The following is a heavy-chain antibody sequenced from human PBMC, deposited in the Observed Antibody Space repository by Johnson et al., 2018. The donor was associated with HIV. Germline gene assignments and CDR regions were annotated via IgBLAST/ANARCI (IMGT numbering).Heavy chain of an antibody. D-gene: IGHD3-3*01. V-gene: IGHV3-20*04. CDR3: ARATYYYDLSGYLTRPRAFDM. J-gene: IGHJ3*02. Sequence: VQLVESGGGVVRPGGPLRLSCAASGFTFDDYDMTWVRQGPGQGLEWVSGINWNGGSAGSAESVKGRFPISRDNAKRSLYLEMNSLRAEDTALNYCARATYYYDLSGYLTRPRAFDMWGQGTMVTVSS. CDR2: INWNGGSA. CDR1: GFTFDDYD.